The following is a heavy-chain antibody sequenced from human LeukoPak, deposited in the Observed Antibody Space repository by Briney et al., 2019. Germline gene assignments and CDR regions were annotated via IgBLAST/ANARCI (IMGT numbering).Heavy chain of an antibody. CDR3: ARGTMVVTRRAFDI. V-gene: IGHV4-34*01. Sequence: SETLSLTCAVYGGSLSGYYWSWIRQPPGKGLEWIGEINHSGSTNYNPSLKSRVTISVDTSKNQFSLKLSSVTAADTAVYYCARGTMVVTRRAFDIWGQGTMVTVSS. CDR2: INHSGST. CDR1: GGSLSGYY. D-gene: IGHD4-23*01. J-gene: IGHJ3*02.